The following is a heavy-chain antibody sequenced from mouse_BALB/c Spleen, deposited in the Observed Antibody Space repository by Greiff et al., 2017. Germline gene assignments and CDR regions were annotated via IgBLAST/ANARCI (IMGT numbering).Heavy chain of an antibody. CDR3: ARVAYDYDGGRGWYCDV. CDR1: GFTFSDYY. D-gene: IGHD2-4*01. V-gene: IGHV5-4*02. CDR2: ISDGGSYT. J-gene: IGHJ1*01. Sequence: EVMLVESGGGLVKPGGSLKLSCAASGFTFSDYYMYWVRQTPEKRLEWVATISDGGSYTYYPDSVKGRFTISRDNAKNNLYLQMSSLKSEDTAMYYCARVAYDYDGGRGWYCDVWGAGTTVTVSS.